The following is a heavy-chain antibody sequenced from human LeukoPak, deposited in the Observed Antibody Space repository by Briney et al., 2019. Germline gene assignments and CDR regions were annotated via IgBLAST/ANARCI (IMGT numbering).Heavy chain of an antibody. CDR2: IRMKGFGETA. CDR3: VRSYDS. J-gene: IGHJ4*02. Sequence: PGGSLKLSCTASGFTFGHFAMSWVRQAPGKGLEWIAFIRMKGFGETAEYAACVIGRFAISSDDSNSIAYLQMDSLKTEDTGIYYCVRSYDSWGQGTLVIVSS. V-gene: IGHV3-49*04. CDR1: GFTFGHFA. D-gene: IGHD3-10*01.